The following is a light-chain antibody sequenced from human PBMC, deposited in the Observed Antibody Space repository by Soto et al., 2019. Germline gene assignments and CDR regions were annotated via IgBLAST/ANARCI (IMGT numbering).Light chain of an antibody. Sequence: DIQMTQSPSSLSASVGDRVTITCRASQSISMYLTWYQQKPGKAPKLLIYGASTLQRGVPSRFSGSGFGTDFTLTINSLQPEDFATYYCQQSYHTFRTFGQGTKLEIK. CDR3: QQSYHTFRT. J-gene: IGKJ2*01. CDR1: QSISMY. V-gene: IGKV1-39*01. CDR2: GAS.